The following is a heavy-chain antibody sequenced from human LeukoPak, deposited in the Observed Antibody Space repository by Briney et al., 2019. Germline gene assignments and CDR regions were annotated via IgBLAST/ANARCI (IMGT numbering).Heavy chain of an antibody. CDR2: IRYDGSNK. CDR1: GFTFISYG. D-gene: IGHD3-3*01. J-gene: IGHJ4*02. V-gene: IGHV3-30*02. Sequence: PGGSLRLSCAASGFTFISYGMHWVRQAPGKGLEWVAFIRYDGSNKYYADSVKGRFTISRDNSKNTLYLQMNSLRAEDTAVYYCAKDGIPIFGVVVPFDYWGQGTLVTVSS. CDR3: AKDGIPIFGVVVPFDY.